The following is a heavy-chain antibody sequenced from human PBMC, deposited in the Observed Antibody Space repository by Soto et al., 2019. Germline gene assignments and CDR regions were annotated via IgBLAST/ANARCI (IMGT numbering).Heavy chain of an antibody. V-gene: IGHV3-23*01. CDR2: ISGSGGST. CDR3: AKDLYDFWSGYLPGYYYYGMDA. Sequence: GGSLRLSCAASGFTFSSYAMSWVRQAPGKGLEWVSAISGSGGSTYYADSVKGRFTISRDNSKNTLYLQMNSLRAEDTAVYYCAKDLYDFWSGYLPGYYYYGMDAWGQGTTVTVSS. J-gene: IGHJ6*02. D-gene: IGHD3-3*01. CDR1: GFTFSSYA.